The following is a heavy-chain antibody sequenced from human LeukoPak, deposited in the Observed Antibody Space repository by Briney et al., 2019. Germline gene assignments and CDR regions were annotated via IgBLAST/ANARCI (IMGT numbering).Heavy chain of an antibody. Sequence: GASVKVSCKASGYTFSTYGISWVRQAPGQGLEWMGWICAYNVHTNYAQKLQGRVTMTTDTSTSTASMELTSLTSDDTAVYYWSRDKGLGVVDGTFDFGGRGHGATVSV. D-gene: IGHD3-9*01. V-gene: IGHV1-18*01. CDR1: GYTFSTYG. CDR3: SRDKGLGVVDGTFDFGG. CDR2: ICAYNVHT. J-gene: IGHJ6*02.